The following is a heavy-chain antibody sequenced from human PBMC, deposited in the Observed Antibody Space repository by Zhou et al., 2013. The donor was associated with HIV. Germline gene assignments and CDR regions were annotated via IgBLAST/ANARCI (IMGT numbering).Heavy chain of an antibody. CDR1: GGSFSSSA. CDR2: ITPIFATA. Sequence: QVQLVQSGPEVRKPGSSVKVSCKASGGSFSSSAINWVRQAPGQGLEWMGGITPIFATANYAQNFQGRVTITTDESTSTAYMELGSLRSEDTAVYYCARVLEGCPPNCYYYYWGQGTLVTVSS. V-gene: IGHV1-69*05. CDR3: ARVLEGCPPNCYYYY. D-gene: IGHD2-21*01. J-gene: IGHJ4*02.